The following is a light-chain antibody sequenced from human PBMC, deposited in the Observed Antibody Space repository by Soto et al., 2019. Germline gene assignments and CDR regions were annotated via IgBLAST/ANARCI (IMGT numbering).Light chain of an antibody. J-gene: IGKJ1*01. Sequence: EIVLTQSPGTLSLTPGERATLSCRASQSVSSNNLAWYQQKPGQAPRLLIYGASTRATGIPARFSGSGSGTEFTLTISSLQSEDFAVYCCQQYNNWPRTFGQGTKVDI. V-gene: IGKV3-15*01. CDR1: QSVSSN. CDR3: QQYNNWPRT. CDR2: GAS.